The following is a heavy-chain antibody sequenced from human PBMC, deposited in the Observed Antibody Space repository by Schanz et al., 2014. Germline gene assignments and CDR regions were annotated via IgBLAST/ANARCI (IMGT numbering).Heavy chain of an antibody. CDR1: GFTFSDYY. CDR3: ARAPPPYSSSPYYWYYGMDV. Sequence: QVQLVESGGGLVKPGGSLRLSCAASGFTFSDYYMNWIRQAPGKGLEWVSYISNSGYTIYYADSVKGRFTISRDNAKTSLYLKVTSLGPEHPAVSYCARAPPPYSSSPYYWYYGMDVWGQGTTVTVSS. V-gene: IGHV3-11*01. J-gene: IGHJ6*02. CDR2: ISNSGYTI. D-gene: IGHD6-6*01.